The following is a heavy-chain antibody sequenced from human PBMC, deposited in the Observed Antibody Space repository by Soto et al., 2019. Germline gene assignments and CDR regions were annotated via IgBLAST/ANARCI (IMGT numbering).Heavy chain of an antibody. CDR2: LYFSGTT. Sequence: QLQLQESGPGLVKPSETLSLTCTVSGGSLTSSSYFWAWFRQPPGKGLEWIGNLYFSGTTYYNPSLKSRVTISVDTSKNQFSLRLSSVTAADTAVYYCTSLDYGDFGIDYWGQGTLVTVSS. D-gene: IGHD4-17*01. CDR3: TSLDYGDFGIDY. J-gene: IGHJ4*02. CDR1: GGSLTSSSYF. V-gene: IGHV4-39*01.